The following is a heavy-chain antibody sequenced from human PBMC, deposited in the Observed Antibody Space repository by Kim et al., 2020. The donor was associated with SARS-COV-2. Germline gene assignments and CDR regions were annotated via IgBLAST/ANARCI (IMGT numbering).Heavy chain of an antibody. Sequence: SETLSLTCAVYGGSFSGYYWSWIRQPPGKGLEWIGEINHSGSTNYNPSLKSRVTISVDTSKNQFSLKLSSVTAADTAVYYCARGELGYCSGGSCYSDYYG. CDR3: ARGELGYCSGGSCYSDYYG. CDR2: INHSGST. CDR1: GGSFSGYY. J-gene: IGHJ6*01. V-gene: IGHV4-34*01. D-gene: IGHD2-15*01.